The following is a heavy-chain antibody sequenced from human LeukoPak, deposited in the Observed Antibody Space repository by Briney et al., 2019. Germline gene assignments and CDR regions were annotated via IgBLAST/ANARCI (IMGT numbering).Heavy chain of an antibody. CDR1: GFTFSHYW. J-gene: IGHJ4*02. D-gene: IGHD5-12*01. V-gene: IGHV3-23*01. CDR3: AKEAGYSGYDYPDY. CDR2: ISGSGYST. Sequence: GGSLRLSCAASGFTFSHYWMSWVRQAPGKGLEWVSAISGSGYSTYYADSVKGRFTISRDNSKNTLYLQMNSLRAEDTAVYYCAKEAGYSGYDYPDYWGQGTLVTVSS.